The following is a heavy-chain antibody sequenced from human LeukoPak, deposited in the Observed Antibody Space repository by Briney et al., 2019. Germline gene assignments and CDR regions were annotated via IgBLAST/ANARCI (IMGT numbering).Heavy chain of an antibody. CDR2: IFRRNSYI. Sequence: GGSLRLSCAASGFTFSNYNMNWVRQAPGKGLEWVSSIFRRNSYIYYSDSVKGRFTISRDDAKNSLYLQMNGLRADDTAMYYCARVSRVAYSSSWYLDYWGQGTLVTVSS. CDR1: GFTFSNYN. D-gene: IGHD6-13*01. CDR3: ARVSRVAYSSSWYLDY. J-gene: IGHJ4*02. V-gene: IGHV3-21*06.